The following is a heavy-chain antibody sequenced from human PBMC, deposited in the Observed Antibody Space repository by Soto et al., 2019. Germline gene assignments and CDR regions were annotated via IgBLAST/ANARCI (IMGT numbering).Heavy chain of an antibody. V-gene: IGHV3-53*01. CDR3: ARNDYYYYYGMDV. J-gene: IGHJ6*02. Sequence: GGSLRLSCAASGFTVSSNYMSWVRQAPGKGLEWVSVIYSGGSTYYADSVKGRFTISRDNSKNTLYLQMNSLRAEDTAVYYCARNDYYYYYGMDVWXQGTTVTVS. CDR2: IYSGGST. CDR1: GFTVSSNY.